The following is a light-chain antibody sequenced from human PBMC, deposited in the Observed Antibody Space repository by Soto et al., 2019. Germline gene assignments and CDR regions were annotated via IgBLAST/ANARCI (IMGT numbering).Light chain of an antibody. CDR1: QTINRK. CDR2: DAS. CDR3: QHYNTWPYT. V-gene: IGKV3-15*01. Sequence: EIVMTQSPATLSVSPGERATLSCRASQTINRKLAWYQQKPGQAPRLVVYDASIRATGIPATFSGSGSGTEFTLTISSLQTEDFALYYCQHYNTWPYTFGQGTKLEIK. J-gene: IGKJ2*01.